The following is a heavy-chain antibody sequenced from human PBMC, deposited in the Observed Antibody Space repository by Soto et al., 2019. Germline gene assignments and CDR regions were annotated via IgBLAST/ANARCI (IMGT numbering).Heavy chain of an antibody. D-gene: IGHD6-19*01. V-gene: IGHV3-7*03. J-gene: IGHJ4*02. Sequence: EVQVGESGGGLVQPGGSLRLSCAASGFTFRTSWMSWVRLSPGNGLEWVANMKDDGSETYYVDSVKGRFTISRDNAKHSLYLQMNSLRVEDTAVYFCVSSYAARGWHEGSDYWGRGTVVTVSS. CDR1: GFTFRTSW. CDR2: MKDDGSET. CDR3: VSSYAARGWHEGSDY.